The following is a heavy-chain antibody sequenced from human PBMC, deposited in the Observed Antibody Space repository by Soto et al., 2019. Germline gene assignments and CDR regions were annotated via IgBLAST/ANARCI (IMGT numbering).Heavy chain of an antibody. D-gene: IGHD5-18*01. CDR3: ARRYGTCFDY. J-gene: IGHJ4*02. V-gene: IGHV4-59*08. CDR1: GGSISSYY. Sequence: QVQLQESGPGLVKPSETLSLTCTVSGGSISSYYWGWIRQPPGKGLEWIGYIYYSGSTNYNHSLKIRVTISVDTSKNQFSLKLSSVTAADTAVYYCARRYGTCFDYWGQGTLVTVSS. CDR2: IYYSGST.